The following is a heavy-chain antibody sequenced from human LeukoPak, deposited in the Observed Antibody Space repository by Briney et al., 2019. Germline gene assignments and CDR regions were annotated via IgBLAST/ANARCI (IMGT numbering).Heavy chain of an antibody. CDR3: ATGVGGLAFDY. V-gene: IGHV3-11*04. D-gene: IGHD3-22*01. CDR2: ISSSGIAK. J-gene: IGHJ4*02. Sequence: GGSLRFSCVVSGLTFSDYHMSWLRQAPGKGLEWVSHISSSGIAKYYTDSVKGRFTISRDNAKTSLYLQMNSLRADDTALYYCATGVGGLAFDYWGQGALVTVSS. CDR1: GLTFSDYH.